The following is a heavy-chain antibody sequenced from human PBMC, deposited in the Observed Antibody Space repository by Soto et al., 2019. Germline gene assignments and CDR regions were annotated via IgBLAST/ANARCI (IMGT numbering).Heavy chain of an antibody. D-gene: IGHD2-2*02. CDR2: ISGSGAST. J-gene: IGHJ6*02. CDR1: GFTFSSYA. Sequence: EVQLLESGGGLVQPGGSLRLSCAASGFTFSSYAMSWVRQAPRKGLEWVSSISGSGASTYYADSVMGRFTISRDNSKNTLYLQMNSLRAEDTAVYYCAKDRGDCTITSCYTTYYYYAMDVWGQGTTVTVSS. V-gene: IGHV3-23*01. CDR3: AKDRGDCTITSCYTTYYYYAMDV.